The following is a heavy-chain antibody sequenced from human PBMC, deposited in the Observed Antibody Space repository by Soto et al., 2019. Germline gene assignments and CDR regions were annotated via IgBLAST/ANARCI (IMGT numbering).Heavy chain of an antibody. V-gene: IGHV1-3*01. Sequence: GASVKVSCKASGYTFSSYAMHWVRQAPGQRLEWMGWINAGNGNTNYAQKLQGRVTMTTDTSTSTAYMELRSLRSDDTAVYYCAREPVAGIWFDPWGQGTLVTVSS. D-gene: IGHD6-19*01. CDR1: GYTFSSYA. CDR3: AREPVAGIWFDP. CDR2: INAGNGNT. J-gene: IGHJ5*02.